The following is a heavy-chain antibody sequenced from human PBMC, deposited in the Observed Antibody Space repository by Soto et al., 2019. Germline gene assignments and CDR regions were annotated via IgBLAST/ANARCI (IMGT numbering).Heavy chain of an antibody. J-gene: IGHJ6*02. V-gene: IGHV3-64*04. D-gene: IGHD5-12*01. CDR1: GFTFSSYV. CDR3: AKNSGYDSYYYYGMDV. Sequence: HPGGSLRLSCSASGFTFSSYVMHWVRQAPGKGLEYVSAIRSDGSSTYYADSVKGRFTISRDNSKNTLYLQMNSLRAEDTAVYYCAKNSGYDSYYYYGMDVWGQGTTVTVSS. CDR2: IRSDGSST.